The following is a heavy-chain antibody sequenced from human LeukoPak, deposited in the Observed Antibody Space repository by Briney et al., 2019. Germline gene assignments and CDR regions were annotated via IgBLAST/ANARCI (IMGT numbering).Heavy chain of an antibody. CDR2: INPNSGGT. D-gene: IGHD6-6*01. V-gene: IGHV1-2*02. J-gene: IGHJ6*03. Sequence: ASVKVSCKASGYTFTGYYMHWVRQAPGQGLEWMGWINPNSGGTNYAQKFQGRVTMTRDTSISTAYMELSRLRSDDTAVYYCARSGHRRYSSSSGPYYYYMDVWGKGTTVTVSS. CDR3: ARSGHRRYSSSSGPYYYYMDV. CDR1: GYTFTGYY.